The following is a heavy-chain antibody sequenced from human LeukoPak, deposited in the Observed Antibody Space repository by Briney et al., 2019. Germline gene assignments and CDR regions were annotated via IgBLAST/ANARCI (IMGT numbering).Heavy chain of an antibody. D-gene: IGHD2-2*03. CDR3: ARAGYCSSTSCYLGHPFDY. CDR1: GFTVSSNY. V-gene: IGHV3-66*01. J-gene: IGHJ4*02. CDR2: IYSGGST. Sequence: GGSLRLSCAASGFTVSSNYMSWVRQAPGKGLEWVSVIYSGGSTYYADSVKGRFTISRDNSKNTPYLQMNSLRAEDTAVYYCARAGYCSSTSCYLGHPFDYWGQGTLVTVSP.